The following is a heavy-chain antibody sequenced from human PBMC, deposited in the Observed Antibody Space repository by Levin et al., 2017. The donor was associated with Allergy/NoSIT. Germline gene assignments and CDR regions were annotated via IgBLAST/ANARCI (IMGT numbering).Heavy chain of an antibody. CDR3: ARGPLTPLWFGELPY. CDR1: GGSFSGYY. V-gene: IGHV4-34*01. Sequence: SQTLSLTCAVYGGSFSGYYWSWIRQPPGKGLEWIGEINHSGSTNYNPSLKSRVTISVDTSKNQFSLKLSSVTAADTAVYYCARGPLTPLWFGELPYWGQGTLVTVSS. J-gene: IGHJ4*02. D-gene: IGHD3-10*01. CDR2: INHSGST.